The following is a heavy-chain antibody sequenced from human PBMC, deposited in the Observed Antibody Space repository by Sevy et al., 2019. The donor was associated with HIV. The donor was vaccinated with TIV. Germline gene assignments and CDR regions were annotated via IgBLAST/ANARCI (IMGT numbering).Heavy chain of an antibody. CDR1: GFTCSIYS. D-gene: IGHD3-10*01. J-gene: IGHJ6*02. CDR2: ISRSSNFI. Sequence: GGSLRLSCVASGFTCSIYSMNWVRQAPGKGLEWVSSISRSSNFIYYADSVKGRFIISRDNAKNLLYLQMSSLRAEDTAVYYCARDRDGSGSSGGYGMDVWGQGTTVTVSS. CDR3: ARDRDGSGSSGGYGMDV. V-gene: IGHV3-21*01.